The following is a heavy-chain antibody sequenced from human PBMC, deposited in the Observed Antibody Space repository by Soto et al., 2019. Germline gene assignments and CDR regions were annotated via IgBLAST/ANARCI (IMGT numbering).Heavy chain of an antibody. V-gene: IGHV4-59*01. J-gene: IGHJ5*02. CDR3: ARVDWDNWFDP. Sequence: SETLSLTCTVSGGSISSYYWSWIRQPPGKGLEWIGYIYYSGSTNYSPSLKSRVTISVDTSKNQFSLKLSSVTAADTAVYYCARVDWDNWFDPWGQGALVTVSS. D-gene: IGHD3-9*01. CDR1: GGSISSYY. CDR2: IYYSGST.